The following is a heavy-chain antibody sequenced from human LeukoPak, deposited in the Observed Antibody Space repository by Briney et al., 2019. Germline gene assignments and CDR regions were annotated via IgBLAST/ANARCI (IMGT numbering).Heavy chain of an antibody. V-gene: IGHV4-34*01. CDR2: INHSGST. CDR3: ARVSRTSDAFDI. CDR1: GGSFSGYY. J-gene: IGHJ3*02. D-gene: IGHD2-2*01. Sequence: TASETLSLTCAVYGGSFSGYYWSWIRQPPGKGLEWIGEINHSGSTNYNPSLKSRVTISVDTSKNQFSLKLSSVTAADTAVYYCARVSRTSDAFDIWGQGTMVTVSS.